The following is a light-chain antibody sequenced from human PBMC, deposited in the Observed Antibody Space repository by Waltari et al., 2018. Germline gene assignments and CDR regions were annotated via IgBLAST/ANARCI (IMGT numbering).Light chain of an antibody. CDR1: SSTFCRIF. V-gene: IGLV1-51*01. J-gene: IGLJ2*01. Sequence: QSVFTQPPSLSAAPRQRVSISCSGSSSTFCRIFVCWYQHVPGTAPKLLIYDDDKRLPEIPGRFSGSKSGTSAVLGITGLQTEDEADYYCGTWDSGLSVVVFGGGTRLTVL. CDR2: DDD. CDR3: GTWDSGLSVVV.